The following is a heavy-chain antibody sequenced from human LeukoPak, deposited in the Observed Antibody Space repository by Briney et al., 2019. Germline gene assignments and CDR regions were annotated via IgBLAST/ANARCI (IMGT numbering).Heavy chain of an antibody. V-gene: IGHV1-8*01. J-gene: IGHJ5*02. CDR2: MNPNSGNT. Sequence: ASVKVSCQASGYTFTSYDINWVRQATGQGLEWMGWMNPNSGNTGYAQKFQGRVTMTRSTAINTAYMELSSLRSEDTAVYYCARAPSGVGATRLNWFDPWGQGTLVTVSS. CDR3: ARAPSGVGATRLNWFDP. CDR1: GYTFTSYD. D-gene: IGHD1-26*01.